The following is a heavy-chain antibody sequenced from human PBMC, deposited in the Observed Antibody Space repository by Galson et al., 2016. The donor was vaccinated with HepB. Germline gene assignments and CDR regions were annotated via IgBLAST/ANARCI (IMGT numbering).Heavy chain of an antibody. CDR2: IYYSGNT. J-gene: IGHJ3*02. Sequence: SETLSLTCTVSGGSLNRNAYYWDWIRQPPGKGLEWIGTIYYSGNTYYNPSLKSRVTTSVDTSKNQFSLELSSVTAADTAVYYCARHRTYGDSPAAFEIWGRGTMVAVSS. D-gene: IGHD2-21*02. CDR1: GGSLNRNAYY. CDR3: ARHRTYGDSPAAFEI. V-gene: IGHV4-39*01.